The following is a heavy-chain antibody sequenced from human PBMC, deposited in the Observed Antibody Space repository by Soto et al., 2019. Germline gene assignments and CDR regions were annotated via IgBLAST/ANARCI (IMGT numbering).Heavy chain of an antibody. CDR3: AKDRGSSGLVTGDF. Sequence: PGGSLRLSCAASGFTFSSYGMHWVRQAPGKGLEWVALISYDGSNKYYSDSVKGRFTISRDNSKNTLYLQMNSLRAEDTALYYCAKDRGSSGLVTGDFWGQGTLVTVSS. J-gene: IGHJ4*02. D-gene: IGHD3-22*01. V-gene: IGHV3-30*18. CDR2: ISYDGSNK. CDR1: GFTFSSYG.